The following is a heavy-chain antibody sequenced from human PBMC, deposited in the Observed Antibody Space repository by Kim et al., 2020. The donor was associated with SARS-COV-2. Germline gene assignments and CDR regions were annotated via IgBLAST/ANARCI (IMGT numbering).Heavy chain of an antibody. CDR2: IAADGSGI. J-gene: IGHJ3*01. Sequence: GGSLRLSCAASGFTLSGYWMNWVRQAPGKGLVWVSRIAADGSGITYADPVKGRFTISRDNAKNTVYLQMNSLRTEYMGLYHCTRALAGNSGLFDVWGQGTMVTISS. D-gene: IGHD5-12*01. CDR3: TRALAGNSGLFDV. CDR1: GFTLSGYW. V-gene: IGHV3-74*01.